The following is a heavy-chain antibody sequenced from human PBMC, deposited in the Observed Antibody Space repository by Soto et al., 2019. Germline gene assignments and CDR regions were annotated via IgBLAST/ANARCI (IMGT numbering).Heavy chain of an antibody. CDR2: IYYSGST. V-gene: IGHV4-39*01. D-gene: IGHD3-16*01. Sequence: KPAETLSLTCTVSGDSISSSSYDWGWIRQPPGKGLEWIGSIYYSGSTYYNPSLKSRVTISVDTSKNQFSLKLSSVTAADTAVYYCALGGYYYYYGMDVWGQGTTVTVSS. CDR3: ALGGYYYYYGMDV. J-gene: IGHJ6*02. CDR1: GDSISSSSYD.